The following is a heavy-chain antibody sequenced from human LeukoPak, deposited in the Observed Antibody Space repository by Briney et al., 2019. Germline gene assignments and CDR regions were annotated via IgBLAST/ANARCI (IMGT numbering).Heavy chain of an antibody. CDR3: ASTPGYCSSATCFEYFQL. D-gene: IGHD2-2*03. J-gene: IGHJ1*01. Sequence: QPGGSLRLSCAASGFTFSSYAMSWVRQAPGKGLEWVSAISGSGGSTDYADSVKGRFTISRDNAKNTLYLQMSSLRAEDTAVYYCASTPGYCSSATCFEYFQLWGQGTLVTVSS. CDR2: ISGSGGST. CDR1: GFTFSSYA. V-gene: IGHV3-23*01.